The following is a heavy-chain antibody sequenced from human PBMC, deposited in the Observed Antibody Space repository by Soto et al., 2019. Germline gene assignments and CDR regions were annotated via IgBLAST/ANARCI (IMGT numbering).Heavy chain of an antibody. Sequence: GGSLRLSCAASGFTFSSYGMHWVRQAPGKGLEWVAVIWYDGSNKYYADSVKGRFTISRDNSKNTLYLQMNSLRAEDTAVYYCARDTPESGYEQLMDVWGKGTTVTVSS. J-gene: IGHJ6*04. D-gene: IGHD5-12*01. CDR1: GFTFSSYG. CDR2: IWYDGSNK. V-gene: IGHV3-33*01. CDR3: ARDTPESGYEQLMDV.